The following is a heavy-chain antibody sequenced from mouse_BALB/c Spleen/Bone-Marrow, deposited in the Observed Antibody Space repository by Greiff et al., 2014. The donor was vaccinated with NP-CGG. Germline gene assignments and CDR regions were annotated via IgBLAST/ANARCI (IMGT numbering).Heavy chain of an antibody. CDR2: VNPNIGGT. V-gene: IGHV1-22*01. D-gene: IGHD2-3*01. CDR1: GYTFTDST. Sequence: VQLQQPGPELVKPGASVKISCKTSGYTFTDSTLHWVKQSHGKSLEWIGGVNPNIGGTSYNQKFKGKASLTVNKSSTTAYMELRSLTSEDSAVYYWARGRWYYWGQGTTLTVAS. J-gene: IGHJ2*01. CDR3: ARGRWYY.